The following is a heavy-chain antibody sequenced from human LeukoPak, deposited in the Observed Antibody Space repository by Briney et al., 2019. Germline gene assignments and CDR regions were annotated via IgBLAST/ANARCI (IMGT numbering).Heavy chain of an antibody. Sequence: PRGSLRLSCAGSGFTVSSNYMSWVRQAQGKGLEWVSVIYTGGNTYYADSVKGRFTISRDNPKNTLYLQMNRLRAEDTAVYYCARGLIYSPNWFDPWGQGTLVTVSS. D-gene: IGHD4-11*01. J-gene: IGHJ5*02. CDR1: GFTVSSNY. CDR2: IYTGGNT. V-gene: IGHV3-66*01. CDR3: ARGLIYSPNWFDP.